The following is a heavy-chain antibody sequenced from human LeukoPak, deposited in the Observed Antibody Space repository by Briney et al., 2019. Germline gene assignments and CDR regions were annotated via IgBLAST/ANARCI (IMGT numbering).Heavy chain of an antibody. V-gene: IGHV3-74*01. CDR2: IKSDGST. CDR3: ARAPSEIGGYYPEYFRH. CDR1: GFTFSSYW. D-gene: IGHD3-22*01. J-gene: IGHJ1*01. Sequence: QSGGSLRLSCAASGFTFSSYWMHWVRQAPGKGLVWVSRIKSDGSTRYADSVKGRFTISRDKAKNAVSMQMTSLRAEDTGVYYCARAPSEIGGYYPEYFRHWGQGTLVIVSS.